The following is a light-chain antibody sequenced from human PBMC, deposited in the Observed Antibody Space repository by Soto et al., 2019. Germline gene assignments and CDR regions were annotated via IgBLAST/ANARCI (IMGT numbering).Light chain of an antibody. J-gene: IGLJ2*01. CDR3: SSYTTSSTLV. Sequence: QSALTQPASVSGSPGQSITISWTGTSSDVGGYNFVSWYQQLPGKAPKLMIYEVSNRPSGVSNRFSGSKSGNTASLTISGLQAEDEADYYCSSYTTSSTLVFGGGTKLTVL. V-gene: IGLV2-14*01. CDR1: SSDVGGYNF. CDR2: EVS.